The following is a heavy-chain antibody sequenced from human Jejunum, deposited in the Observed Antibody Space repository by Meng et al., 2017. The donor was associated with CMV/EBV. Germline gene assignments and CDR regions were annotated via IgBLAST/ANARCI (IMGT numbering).Heavy chain of an antibody. CDR2: VANTGDT. CDR3: ARVPDYSFWTSYYLFDY. V-gene: IGHV4-59*01. CDR1: YY. Sequence: YYWSWIRQSPGKGLEWIGYVANTGDTNYNPSLRSRVALSIDTSKNQFSLRLNSVTAADTAVYYCARVPDYSFWTSYYLFDYWGQGKLVTVSS. J-gene: IGHJ4*02. D-gene: IGHD3/OR15-3a*01.